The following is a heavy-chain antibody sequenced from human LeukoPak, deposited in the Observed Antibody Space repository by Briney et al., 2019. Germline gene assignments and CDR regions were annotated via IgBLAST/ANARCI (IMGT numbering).Heavy chain of an antibody. CDR3: ARAGYYDSSGYSILYYYYYMDV. D-gene: IGHD3-22*01. J-gene: IGHJ6*03. CDR2: IIPIFGTA. V-gene: IGHV1-69*05. CDR1: GGTFSSYA. Sequence: SVKVACKASGGTFSSYAISWVRQAPGQGLGWMGGIIPIFGTANYAQKFQGRVTITTDESTSTAYMELSSLRSEDTAVYYCARAGYYDSSGYSILYYYYYMDVWGKGTTVTVSS.